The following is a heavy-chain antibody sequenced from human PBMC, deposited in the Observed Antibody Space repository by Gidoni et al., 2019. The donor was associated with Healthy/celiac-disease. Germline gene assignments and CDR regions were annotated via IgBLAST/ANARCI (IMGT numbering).Heavy chain of an antibody. V-gene: IGHV4-31*03. CDR2: IYYSGST. CDR1: GGSISSGGYY. D-gene: IGHD6-19*01. Sequence: QVQLQESGPGLVKPSQTLSLPCTVSGGSISSGGYYWSWIRQHPGKGLEWIGYIYYSGSTYYNPSLKSRVTISVDTSKNQFSLKLSSVTAADTAVYYCAREGARGYSSGWNYWYFDLWGRGTLVTVSS. J-gene: IGHJ2*01. CDR3: AREGARGYSSGWNYWYFDL.